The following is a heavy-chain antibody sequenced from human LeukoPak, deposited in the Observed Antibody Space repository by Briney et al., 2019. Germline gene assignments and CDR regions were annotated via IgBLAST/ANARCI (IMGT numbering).Heavy chain of an antibody. Sequence: GGSLRLSCAASGFTVSSNYMSWVRQAPGKGLEWVSVIYSGGSTYYADSVKGRFTISRDNSKNTLYLQMNSLRAEDTAVYYCARDFRIVVVPAAIYGMDVWGQGTTVTVSS. D-gene: IGHD2-2*02. J-gene: IGHJ6*02. CDR1: GFTVSSNY. V-gene: IGHV3-66*01. CDR3: ARDFRIVVVPAAIYGMDV. CDR2: IYSGGST.